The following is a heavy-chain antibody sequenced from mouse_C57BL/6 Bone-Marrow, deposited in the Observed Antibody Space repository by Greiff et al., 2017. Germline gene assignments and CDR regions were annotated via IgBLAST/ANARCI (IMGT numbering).Heavy chain of an antibody. V-gene: IGHV14-4*01. Sequence: VQLQQSGAELVRPGASVKLSCTASGFNIKDDYMHWVKQRPEQGLEWIGWIEPENGDTEYASKFQGKATITADTSSNTAYLQLSSLTSEDTAVYYCTTDYGSSYGFAYWGQGTLVTVSA. CDR2: IEPENGDT. J-gene: IGHJ3*01. CDR1: GFNIKDDY. CDR3: TTDYGSSYGFAY. D-gene: IGHD1-1*01.